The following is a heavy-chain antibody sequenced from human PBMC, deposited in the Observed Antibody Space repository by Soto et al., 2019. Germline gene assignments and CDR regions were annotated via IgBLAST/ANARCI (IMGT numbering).Heavy chain of an antibody. J-gene: IGHJ6*02. Sequence: QVQLQESGPGLVKPSQTLSLTCTVSGGSISNADYYWIWVRQPPGKGLERIGYIYYSGSSFFNPSLKSRVTMSKDTSKHQFSLRLTSVTAADTAVYYCARAIVVTVGGMDVWGRGTTVTVSS. V-gene: IGHV4-30-4*01. D-gene: IGHD5-12*01. CDR2: IYYSGSS. CDR3: ARAIVVTVGGMDV. CDR1: GGSISNADYY.